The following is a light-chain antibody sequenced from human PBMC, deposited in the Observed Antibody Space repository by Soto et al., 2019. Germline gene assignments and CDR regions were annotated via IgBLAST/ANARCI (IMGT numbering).Light chain of an antibody. Sequence: EIVLTQSPGTLSLSPGERATLSCRASQSVYSSYLAWYQQKPGQAPRLLIYGASSRATGIPDRFSGSGSGTDFTLSISRLEPEDLAVYYCQQYGRSPLTFGGGTKVEIK. CDR2: GAS. V-gene: IGKV3-20*01. J-gene: IGKJ4*01. CDR1: QSVYSSY. CDR3: QQYGRSPLT.